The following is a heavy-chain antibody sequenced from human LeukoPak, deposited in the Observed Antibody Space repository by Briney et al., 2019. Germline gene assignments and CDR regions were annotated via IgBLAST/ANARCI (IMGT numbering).Heavy chain of an antibody. CDR1: GFTLSHYG. D-gene: IGHD1-26*01. Sequence: GGSLRLSCAVSGFTLSHYGMQWVRQAPGKGLEWVAVIWSDGSNQYYADSVKGRFTISRDNFKNTVSLQMNSLRAEDTALYYCAREAVVGAFDYWGQGTLVTVSS. CDR2: IWSDGSNQ. V-gene: IGHV3-33*01. CDR3: AREAVVGAFDY. J-gene: IGHJ4*02.